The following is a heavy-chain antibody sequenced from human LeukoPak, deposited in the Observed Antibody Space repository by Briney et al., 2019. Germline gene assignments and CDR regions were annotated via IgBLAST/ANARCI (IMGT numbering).Heavy chain of an antibody. J-gene: IGHJ4*02. D-gene: IGHD6-25*01. CDR2: IYHSGST. CDR3: ARDLQTLAAAY. V-gene: IGHV4-4*02. CDR1: GGSISSSNW. Sequence: SETLSLTCAVSGGSISSSNWWHWVRQTPGKGLEWIGEIYHSGSTNYNPSLKSRVTISVDKSKNQFSLKLSSVTAADTAVYYCARDLQTLAAAYWGQGTLVTVSS.